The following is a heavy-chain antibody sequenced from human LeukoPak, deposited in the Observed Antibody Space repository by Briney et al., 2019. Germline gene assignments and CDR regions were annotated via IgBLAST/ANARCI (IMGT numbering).Heavy chain of an antibody. J-gene: IGHJ4*02. V-gene: IGHV4-59*08. CDR1: GGSITNNY. D-gene: IGHD1-26*01. CDR3: ASGSYYFDY. Sequence: NPSETLSLTCTVSGGSITNNYWSWIRQPPGKGLEWIGYISYGGSPSYNPSLKSRVTISVDTSKNQFSLKLSSVTAADTAVYYCASGSYYFDYWGQGTLVTVSS. CDR2: ISYGGSP.